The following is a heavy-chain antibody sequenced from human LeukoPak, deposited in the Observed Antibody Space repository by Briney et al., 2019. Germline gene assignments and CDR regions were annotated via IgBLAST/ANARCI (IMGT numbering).Heavy chain of an antibody. CDR1: GFTFSSYG. D-gene: IGHD4-17*01. J-gene: IGHJ4*02. CDR3: AKERRDYGDYVPTFDY. CDR2: ISYDGSNK. V-gene: IGHV3-30*18. Sequence: GRSLRLSCAASGFTFSSYGMHWVRQAPGKGLEWVAVISYDGSNKYYADSVKGRFTIPRDNSKNTLYLQMNSLRAEDTAVYYCAKERRDYGDYVPTFDYWGQGTLVTVSS.